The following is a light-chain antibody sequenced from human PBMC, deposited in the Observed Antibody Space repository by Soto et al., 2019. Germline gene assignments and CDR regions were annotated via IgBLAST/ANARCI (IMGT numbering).Light chain of an antibody. V-gene: IGLV2-14*01. Sequence: QSVLTQPASVSGSPGLSIAISCTGTSRDVGGYNSVSWYQQQPGKVPKLMIYDVSNRPSGVSNRFSGSKSGNTASLTISGPQAEDEGDYYCSSYTTGGSYVFGTGTKVTVL. CDR1: SRDVGGYNS. J-gene: IGLJ1*01. CDR2: DVS. CDR3: SSYTTGGSYV.